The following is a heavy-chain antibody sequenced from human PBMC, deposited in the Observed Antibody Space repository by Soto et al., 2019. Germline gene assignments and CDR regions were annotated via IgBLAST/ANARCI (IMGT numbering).Heavy chain of an antibody. Sequence: QVQLVQSGPEVKKPGSSVKVSCKSSGGTFNNYAINWVRQTPGQGLEWMGGIIPILGTPHYAQKFQDRVTISADESTRTSYMELRRLRFEDTAVYYCARVGLGAYDYWGQGTLVTVSS. J-gene: IGHJ4*02. CDR1: GGTFNNYA. CDR2: IIPILGTP. D-gene: IGHD2-15*01. V-gene: IGHV1-69*01. CDR3: ARVGLGAYDY.